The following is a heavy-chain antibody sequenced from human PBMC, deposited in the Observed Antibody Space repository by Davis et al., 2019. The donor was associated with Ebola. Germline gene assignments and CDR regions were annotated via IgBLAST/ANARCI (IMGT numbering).Heavy chain of an antibody. Sequence: GESLKISCAASGFTFSPNYMSWVRQAPGKGLEWISLIYIGGGSTYYADSVKGRFTISMDDSKSTLYLQMNSLRAEDTAVYYCATQKSWYQPLGDYWGQGTLVTVSS. CDR1: GFTFSPNY. CDR3: ATQKSWYQPLGDY. D-gene: IGHD2-2*01. CDR2: IYIGGGST. V-gene: IGHV3-66*04. J-gene: IGHJ4*02.